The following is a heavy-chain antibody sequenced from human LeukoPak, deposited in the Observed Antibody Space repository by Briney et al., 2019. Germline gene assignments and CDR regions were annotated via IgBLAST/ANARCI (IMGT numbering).Heavy chain of an antibody. CDR3: ARQPRRGRGLLDWFDP. V-gene: IGHV4-59*08. J-gene: IGHJ5*02. CDR2: IYYSGST. D-gene: IGHD2-21*01. CDR1: GGSISSYY. Sequence: PSQTLSLTCTVSGGSISSYYWSWIRQPPGKGLEWIGYIYYSGSTNYNPSLKSRVTISVDTSKNQFSLKLSSVTAADTAVYYCARQPRRGRGLLDWFDPWGQGTLVTVSS.